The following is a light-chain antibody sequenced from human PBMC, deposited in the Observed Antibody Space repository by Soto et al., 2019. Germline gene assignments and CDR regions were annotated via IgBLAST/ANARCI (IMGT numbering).Light chain of an antibody. CDR3: QQYGSSPLT. CDR2: GAS. J-gene: IGKJ1*01. V-gene: IGKV3-20*01. Sequence: EIVLTQSPGTLSLSPGERATLSCRANQSVSSSYLAWYQQKPGQAPRLLIYGASSRATGIPDRFSGSRSGTDFTLTISRLEPEDFAVYYCQQYGSSPLTFGQGTKVEIK. CDR1: QSVSSSY.